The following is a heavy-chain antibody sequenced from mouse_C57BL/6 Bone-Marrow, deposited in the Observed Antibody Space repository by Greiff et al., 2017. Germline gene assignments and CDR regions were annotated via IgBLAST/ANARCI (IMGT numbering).Heavy chain of an antibody. CDR1: GYTFTSYW. J-gene: IGHJ1*03. V-gene: IGHV1-55*01. CDR3: AGLRRVGRWYFDV. CDR2: IYPGSGST. D-gene: IGHD2-2*01. Sequence: QVHVKQPGAELVKPGASVKMSCKASGYTFTSYWITWVKQRPGQGLEWIGDIYPGSGSTNYNEKFKSKATLTVDTSSSTAYMQLSSLTSEDSAVYYCAGLRRVGRWYFDVWGTGTTVTVSS.